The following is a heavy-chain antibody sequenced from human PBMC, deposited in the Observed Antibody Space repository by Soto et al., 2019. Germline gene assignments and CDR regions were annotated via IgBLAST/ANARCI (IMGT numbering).Heavy chain of an antibody. CDR2: IFPLLNTV. CDR1: GGTFSSYG. Sequence: GASVKVSCKASGGTFSSYGFSWVRQAPGQGLEWVGDIFPLLNTVNYGQKFQGRVTITADESTSTVYLELSGLRSDDTALYYCAGGNSAACGGVTVYYYYGMDVWGQGTTVTVSS. J-gene: IGHJ6*02. V-gene: IGHV1-69*13. D-gene: IGHD3-16*02. CDR3: AGGNSAACGGVTVYYYYGMDV.